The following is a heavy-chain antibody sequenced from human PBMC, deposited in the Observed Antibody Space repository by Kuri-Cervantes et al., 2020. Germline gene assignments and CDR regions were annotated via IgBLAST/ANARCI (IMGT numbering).Heavy chain of an antibody. CDR3: ARDSFPADFWSGYRTFDY. Sequence: ASVKVSCKASGYTFLSYNFNWVRQASGQGLEWMGWISPYNGDTRFAQNFQGRVTMTTDTAIGVAYMELRSLRSNDTAVYYCARDSFPADFWSGYRTFDYWGQGTLVTVSS. D-gene: IGHD3-3*01. J-gene: IGHJ4*02. CDR1: GYTFLSYN. V-gene: IGHV1-18*01. CDR2: ISPYNGDT.